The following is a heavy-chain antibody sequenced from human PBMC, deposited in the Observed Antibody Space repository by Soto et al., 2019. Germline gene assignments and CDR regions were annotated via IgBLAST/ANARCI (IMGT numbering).Heavy chain of an antibody. V-gene: IGHV3-48*01. CDR2: ISSSSGTI. D-gene: IGHD6-13*01. J-gene: IGHJ6*03. CDR3: ARGHYSSSYVVYYYMDV. CDR1: GFTFSSYS. Sequence: GGSLRLSCAASGFTFSSYSMNWVRQAPGKGLEWVSYISSSSGTIYYADSVKGRFTISRDNAKNSLYLQMNSLRAEDTAVYYCARGHYSSSYVVYYYMDVWGKGTTVTVSS.